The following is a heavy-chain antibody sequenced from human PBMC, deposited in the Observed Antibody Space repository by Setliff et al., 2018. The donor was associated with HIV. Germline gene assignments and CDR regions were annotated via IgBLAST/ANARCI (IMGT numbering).Heavy chain of an antibody. CDR2: INHSGST. CDR3: ARKGSSSLRAEDTALYYCARSPPGVRIHWWNWFDY. CDR1: GGSLSGYY. Sequence: SETLSLTCAVYGGSLSGYYWSWIRQPPGKGLEWFGEINHSGSTNYNPSLKSRVTMSLDTSKNQFSLKLNSVTALDTAVYYCARKGSSSLRAEDTALYYCARSPPGVRIHWWNWFDYWGQGALVTVSS. V-gene: IGHV4-34*01. D-gene: IGHD2-2*01. J-gene: IGHJ4*02.